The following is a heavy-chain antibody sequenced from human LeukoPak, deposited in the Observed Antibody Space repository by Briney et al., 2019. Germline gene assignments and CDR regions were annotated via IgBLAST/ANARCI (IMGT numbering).Heavy chain of an antibody. V-gene: IGHV3-30*04. CDR2: ISYDGSNK. J-gene: IGHJ4*02. CDR3: ARDVSYYYDSSGYPDY. D-gene: IGHD3-22*01. CDR1: GFTFSSYA. Sequence: GGSLRLSCAASGFTFSSYAMHWVRQAPGKGLEWVAVISYDGSNKYYADSVKGRFTISRDNSKNTLYLQMNSLRAEDTAVYYCARDVSYYYDSSGYPDYWGQGTLVTVSS.